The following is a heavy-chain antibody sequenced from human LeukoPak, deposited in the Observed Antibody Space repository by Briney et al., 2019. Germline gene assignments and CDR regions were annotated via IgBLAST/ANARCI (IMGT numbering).Heavy chain of an antibody. V-gene: IGHV4-39*01. Sequence: PSETLSLTCTVSGGSISSSNYYWGWIRQPPGKGLERIGRIYYSGSTYYNPSLKSRVTISVDTSKNQFSLKLSSVTAADSAVYYCATWITMIVVVTSYWGQGTLVTVSS. D-gene: IGHD3-22*01. J-gene: IGHJ4*02. CDR2: IYYSGST. CDR3: ATWITMIVVVTSY. CDR1: GGSISSSNYY.